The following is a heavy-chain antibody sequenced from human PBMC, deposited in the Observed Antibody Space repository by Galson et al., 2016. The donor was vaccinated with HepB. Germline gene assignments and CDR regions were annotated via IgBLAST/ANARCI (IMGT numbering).Heavy chain of an antibody. Sequence: SLRLSCAASGFTFNTYDMHWVRQTTGKGLGWVSGIGTAGDTYYPGSVKGRFTISRENAKNSLYLQMNSLRVGDSAVYYCARGRRYGFGNGDYGVYYFNFWGQGTLVTVSS. CDR2: IGTAGDT. CDR1: GFTFNTYD. J-gene: IGHJ4*02. V-gene: IGHV3-13*01. D-gene: IGHD4-17*01. CDR3: ARGRRYGFGNGDYGVYYFNF.